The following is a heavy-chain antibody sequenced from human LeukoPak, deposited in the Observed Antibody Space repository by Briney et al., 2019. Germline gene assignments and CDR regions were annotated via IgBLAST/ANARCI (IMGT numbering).Heavy chain of an antibody. CDR2: INPSGGST. J-gene: IGHJ4*02. CDR1: GYTFTSYY. Sequence: ASVKVSCKASGYTFTSYYMHWVRQAPGQGLEWMGIINPSGGSTSYAQKFQGRVTMTRDTSTSTVYMELSSLRSEDTAVYYCARAKAAAGTGYYFDYWAREPWSPSPQ. V-gene: IGHV1-46*01. D-gene: IGHD6-13*01. CDR3: ARAKAAAGTGYYFDY.